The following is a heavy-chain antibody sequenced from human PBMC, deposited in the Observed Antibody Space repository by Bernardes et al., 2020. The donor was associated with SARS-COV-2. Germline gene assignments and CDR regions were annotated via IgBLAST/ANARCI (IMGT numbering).Heavy chain of an antibody. CDR3: ARGASGVNMILVVIGFSYYFDS. Sequence: PQSLSLTCAVYGESFNDYSCTWIRQAPGKGLEWIGQFNHSGSTNYNPSLRSRVTIPLNTSKNQFSLKLSSVTAADTAVYYCARGASGVNMILVVIGFSYYFDSWGQGTLITVSS. CDR2: FNHSGST. V-gene: IGHV4-34*01. CDR1: GESFNDYS. J-gene: IGHJ4*02. D-gene: IGHD3-22*01.